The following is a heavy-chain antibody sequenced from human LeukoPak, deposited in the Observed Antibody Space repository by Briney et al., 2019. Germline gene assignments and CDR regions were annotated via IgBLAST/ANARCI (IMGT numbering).Heavy chain of an antibody. Sequence: SETLSLTCTVSGGSISSSSYYWGWIRQPPGKGLEWIGSIYYSGSTYYNPSLKSRVTISVDTSKNQFSLKLSSVTAADTAVYYCARTFSGYYTAFDYWGRGTLVTVSS. J-gene: IGHJ4*02. CDR2: IYYSGST. CDR3: ARTFSGYYTAFDY. V-gene: IGHV4-39*01. D-gene: IGHD3-22*01. CDR1: GGSISSSSYY.